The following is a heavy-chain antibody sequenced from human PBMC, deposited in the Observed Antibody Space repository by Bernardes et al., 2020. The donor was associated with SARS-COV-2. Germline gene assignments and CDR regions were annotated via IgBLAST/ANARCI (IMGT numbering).Heavy chain of an antibody. Sequence: GSLRLSCAASGFTVSSNYMSWVRQAPGKGLEWVSVIYSGGSTHYADSVKGRFTVSRDNSKNTLYLQMNSLRAEDTAVYYCARDSDLYYYDSGGHPQRGYFDLWGRGTLVTVSS. CDR1: GFTVSSNY. D-gene: IGHD3-22*01. J-gene: IGHJ2*01. V-gene: IGHV3-66*01. CDR3: ARDSDLYYYDSGGHPQRGYFDL. CDR2: IYSGGST.